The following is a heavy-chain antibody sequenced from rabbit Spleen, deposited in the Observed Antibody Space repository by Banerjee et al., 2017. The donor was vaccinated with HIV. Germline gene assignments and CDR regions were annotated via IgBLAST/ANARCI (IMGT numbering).Heavy chain of an antibody. CDR1: GFSFITNYY. Sequence: QEQLVESGGGLVQPEGSLTLTCTASGFSFITNYYMCWVRQAPGKGLEWIACIYISSGSTYYASWVNGRFTISSHNAQNTLYLQLNSLTAADTATYFCVRDKASISGDYGPFYFNLWGPGTLVTVS. V-gene: IGHV1S43*01. CDR2: IYISSGST. CDR3: VRDKASISGDYGPFYFNL. J-gene: IGHJ4*01. D-gene: IGHD1-1*01.